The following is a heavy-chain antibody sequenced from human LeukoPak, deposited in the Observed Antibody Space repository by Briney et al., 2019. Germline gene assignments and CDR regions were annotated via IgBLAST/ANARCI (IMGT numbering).Heavy chain of an antibody. J-gene: IGHJ5*02. Sequence: PGGSLRLSCAASGFTFSSYAMHWVRQAPGKGLEWVAVISYDGSNKYYADSVKGRFIISRDNSKNTLYLQMNSLRAEDTAVYYCAREGYGLDPWGQGTLVTVPS. CDR2: ISYDGSNK. V-gene: IGHV3-30-3*01. CDR1: GFTFSSYA. D-gene: IGHD4-17*01. CDR3: AREGYGLDP.